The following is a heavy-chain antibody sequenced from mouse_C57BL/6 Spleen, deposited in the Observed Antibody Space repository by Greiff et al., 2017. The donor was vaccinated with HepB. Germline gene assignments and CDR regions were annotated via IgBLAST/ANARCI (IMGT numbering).Heavy chain of an antibody. J-gene: IGHJ2*01. CDR2: INPNNGGT. Sequence: EVQLQQSGPELVKPGASVKMSCKATGYTFTDYNMHWVKQSHGKSLEWIGYINPNNGGTSYNQKFKGKATLTVNKSSSTAYMELRSLTSEDSAVYYCAAGSGYFDYWGQGTTLTVSS. V-gene: IGHV1-22*01. CDR1: GYTFTDYN. D-gene: IGHD4-1*01. CDR3: AAGSGYFDY.